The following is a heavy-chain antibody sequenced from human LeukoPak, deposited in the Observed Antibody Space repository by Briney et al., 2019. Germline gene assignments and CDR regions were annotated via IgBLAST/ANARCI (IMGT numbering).Heavy chain of an antibody. Sequence: GASVKVSCKASGYTFPSYFMHWVRQAPGQGLEWMGGIIPIFGTANYAQKFQGRVTITADESTSTAYMELSSLRSEDTAVYYCARDGSSRSSYYYGMDVWGQGTTVTVSS. CDR2: IIPIFGTA. CDR1: GYTFPSYF. V-gene: IGHV1-69*13. J-gene: IGHJ6*02. D-gene: IGHD6-13*01. CDR3: ARDGSSRSSYYYGMDV.